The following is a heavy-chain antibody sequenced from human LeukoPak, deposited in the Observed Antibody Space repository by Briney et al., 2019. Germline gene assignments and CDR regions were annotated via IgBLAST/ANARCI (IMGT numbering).Heavy chain of an antibody. CDR2: INPNSGGT. D-gene: IGHD3-10*01. Sequence: ASVKVSCKASGYTFNGYYIHWVRQAPGQGLEWMGWINPNSGGTNYAQKFQGRVTMTRDTSISTAYMELSRLRSDDTAVYYCARDYYYGSGSYTQGLRYYYYYYMDVWGKGTTVTVSS. J-gene: IGHJ6*03. V-gene: IGHV1-2*02. CDR1: GYTFNGYY. CDR3: ARDYYYGSGSYTQGLRYYYYYYMDV.